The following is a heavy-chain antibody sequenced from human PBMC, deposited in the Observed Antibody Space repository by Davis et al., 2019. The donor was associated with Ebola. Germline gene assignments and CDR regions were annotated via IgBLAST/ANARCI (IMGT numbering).Heavy chain of an antibody. D-gene: IGHD2-2*01. CDR2: IKNDGST. Sequence: PGGSLRLSCAASGFTVSRNHMSWVRQAPGKGLEWVSLIKNDGSTYCADSVEGRFTISRDNAKNSLYLQMNSLRAEDTAVYYCARDLVYCSSTSCFYNWFDPWGQGTLVTVSS. J-gene: IGHJ5*02. CDR1: GFTVSRNH. CDR3: ARDLVYCSSTSCFYNWFDP. V-gene: IGHV3-66*01.